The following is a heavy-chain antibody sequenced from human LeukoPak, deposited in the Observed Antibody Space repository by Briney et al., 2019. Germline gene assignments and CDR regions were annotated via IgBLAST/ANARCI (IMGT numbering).Heavy chain of an antibody. CDR1: GGSISSYY. CDR3: ARDSSTTVTGAFDI. J-gene: IGHJ3*02. D-gene: IGHD4-17*01. Sequence: SETLSLTCTVSGGSISSYYWSWIRQPPGKGLEWIGYIYYSGSTNYNPSLKSRLPISVDASKSQFSLKLPSVTAADTAVYYCARDSSTTVTGAFDIWGQGTMVTVSS. CDR2: IYYSGST. V-gene: IGHV4-59*01.